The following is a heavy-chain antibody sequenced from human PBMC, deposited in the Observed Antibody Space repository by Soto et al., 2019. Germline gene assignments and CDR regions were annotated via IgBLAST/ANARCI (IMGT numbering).Heavy chain of an antibody. CDR2: ITYDGSFQ. Sequence: PGGSLRLSCQASGFNFDNYGMHWFRQAPGKGLEWVAVITYDGSFQYYADSVKGRFTISRDNSKNTLSLHLNTLKPEDTAVYHCAKDRVGGTFYTPLAFWGQGTLVTLSS. CDR3: AKDRVGGTFYTPLAF. V-gene: IGHV3-30*18. D-gene: IGHD1-7*01. CDR1: GFNFDNYG. J-gene: IGHJ4*02.